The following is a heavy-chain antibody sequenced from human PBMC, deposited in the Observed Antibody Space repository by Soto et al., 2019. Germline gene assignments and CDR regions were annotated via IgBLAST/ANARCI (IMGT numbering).Heavy chain of an antibody. CDR1: GGTFSSYA. Sequence: QVQLVQSGAEVKKPGSSVKVSCKASGGTFSSYAISWVRQAPGQGLEWMGGIIHIFGKANYAQKFQGRVTSTADKSTSTAYMELSSLRAEDTAVDYCARVAQEIVVVLAATRGAAFDIWGQGTMVTVSS. CDR3: ARVAQEIVVVLAATRGAAFDI. V-gene: IGHV1-69*06. D-gene: IGHD2-15*01. CDR2: IIHIFGKA. J-gene: IGHJ3*02.